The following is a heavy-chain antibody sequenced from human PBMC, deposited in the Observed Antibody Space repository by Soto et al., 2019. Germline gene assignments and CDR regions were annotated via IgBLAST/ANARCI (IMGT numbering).Heavy chain of an antibody. J-gene: IGHJ6*03. CDR2: INHSGST. CDR1: GGSFSGYY. V-gene: IGHV4-34*01. CDR3: ARGRQGRDYYYYYCMDV. Sequence: SETLSLTCAVYGGSFSGYYWSWIRQPPGKWLVWIGEINHSGSTNYNPSLKSRVTISVYTSNNQFSLKLSSVTAADTAVYYCARGRQGRDYYYYYCMDVWGKGTTVTVSS.